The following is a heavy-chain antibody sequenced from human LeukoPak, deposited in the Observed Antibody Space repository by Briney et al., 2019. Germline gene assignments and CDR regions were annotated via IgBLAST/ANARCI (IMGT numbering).Heavy chain of an antibody. V-gene: IGHV1-18*01. CDR3: ARGTGGYDILTGYSLPFDY. CDR1: GYTFTSYG. D-gene: IGHD3-9*01. CDR2: IRAYNGNT. Sequence: ASVKVSCKASGYTFTSYGISWVRQAPGQGLEWKGWIRAYNGNTNYAQKLQGRVTMTTDTSTSTAYMELRSLRSDDTAVYYCARGTGGYDILTGYSLPFDYWGQGTLVTVSS. J-gene: IGHJ4*02.